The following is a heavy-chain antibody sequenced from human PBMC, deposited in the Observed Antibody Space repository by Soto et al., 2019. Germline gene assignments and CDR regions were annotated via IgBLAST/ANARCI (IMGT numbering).Heavy chain of an antibody. J-gene: IGHJ4*02. Sequence: EVQLVESGGGLVQPGGSLRLSCAASGFTFSNYWMSWVRQAPGKGLEWVANIKQDGTEKNYVDSVRGRFTISRDNAKNSLYLQMHSLTAEDTAVYYCASVAIWGQGTLVTVSS. CDR3: ASVAI. CDR1: GFTFSNYW. D-gene: IGHD5-12*01. CDR2: IKQDGTEK. V-gene: IGHV3-7*01.